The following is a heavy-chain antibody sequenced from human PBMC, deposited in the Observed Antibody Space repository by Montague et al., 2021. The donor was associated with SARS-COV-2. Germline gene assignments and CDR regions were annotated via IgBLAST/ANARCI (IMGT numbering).Heavy chain of an antibody. CDR1: GFPFSNYW. CDR2: INQNGSEK. Sequence: SLSLSFSASGFPFSNYWMNWIRQAPGKGLEWVGNINQNGSEKYYGDSVKGRFTISRANARHSLYLQMDSLRVEDTALYYCVRPRSGFDYWGQGTLVTVSS. CDR3: VRPRSGFDY. D-gene: IGHD3-3*01. V-gene: IGHV3-7*03. J-gene: IGHJ4*02.